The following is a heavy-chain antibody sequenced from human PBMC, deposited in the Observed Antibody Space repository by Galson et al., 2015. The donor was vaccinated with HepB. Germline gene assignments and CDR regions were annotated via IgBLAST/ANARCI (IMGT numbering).Heavy chain of an antibody. CDR3: ARDPVDYGDFLDYYYGMDV. CDR1: GFTFSSNA. V-gene: IGHV3-23*01. Sequence: SLRLSCAASGFTFSSNAMSWVRQAPGKGLEWVSGIGRDENTHYADSVKGRFTISRDNSKNTLYLQMNSLRAEDTAVYYCARDPVDYGDFLDYYYGMDVWGQGTTVTVSS. D-gene: IGHD4-17*01. J-gene: IGHJ6*02. CDR2: IGRDENT.